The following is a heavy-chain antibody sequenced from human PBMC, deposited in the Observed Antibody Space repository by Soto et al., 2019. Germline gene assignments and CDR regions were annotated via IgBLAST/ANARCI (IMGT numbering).Heavy chain of an antibody. J-gene: IGHJ3*02. CDR2: ISYDGSNK. Sequence: QVQLVESGGGVVQPGRSLRLSCAASGFTFSRYAMHWVRQAPGKGLEWVAVISYDGSNKYYADSVKGRFTISRDNSKNTLYLQMNSLRSEDTAVYYCAREGDACDIWGQGTMVTVSS. CDR1: GFTFSRYA. CDR3: AREGDACDI. V-gene: IGHV3-30-3*01.